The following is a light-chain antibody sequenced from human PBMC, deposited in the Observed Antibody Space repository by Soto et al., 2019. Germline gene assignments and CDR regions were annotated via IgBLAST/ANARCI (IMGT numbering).Light chain of an antibody. CDR2: DVN. Sequence: ALTQPPSASGSRGQSVTISCTGTSSDVGAYHYVSWYQHHPGKAPKVVIYDVNRRPSGVPNRFSGSKSGNTASLTVSGLQAEDEADYYCSSYAGNNNYVFGTGTKVTAL. CDR3: SSYAGNNNYV. V-gene: IGLV2-8*01. CDR1: SSDVGAYHY. J-gene: IGLJ1*01.